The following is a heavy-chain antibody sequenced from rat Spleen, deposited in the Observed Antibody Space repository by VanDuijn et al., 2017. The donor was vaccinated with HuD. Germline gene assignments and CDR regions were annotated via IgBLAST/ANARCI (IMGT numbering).Heavy chain of an antibody. J-gene: IGHJ3*01. CDR3: ARLGGLRNWFAY. D-gene: IGHD4-3*01. Sequence: EVHLVESGGGLVQPGRSLKLSCAASGFTFSNYGMAWVRQTPTKGLEWVASISTGDDTYYRDSVKGRFTISRDDEESTLYLQMDSLRSEDTATYFCARLGGLRNWFAYWGQGTLVTVSS. CDR2: ISTGDDT. CDR1: GFTFSNYG. V-gene: IGHV5S13*01.